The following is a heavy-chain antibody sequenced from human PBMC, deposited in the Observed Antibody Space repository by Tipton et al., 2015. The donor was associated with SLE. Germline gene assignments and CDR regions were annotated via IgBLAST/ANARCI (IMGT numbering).Heavy chain of an antibody. V-gene: IGHV4-38-2*02. CDR1: GFSISSAYY. CDR3: AKAPDY. Sequence: LRLSCSVSGFSISSAYYWGWIRQPPGKGLEFIGTISYSGGTDYNPSLKSRVTISKDTSKNHFSLKLDSVTAADTAVYYCAKAPDYWGQGTLVTVSS. J-gene: IGHJ4*02. CDR2: ISYSGGT.